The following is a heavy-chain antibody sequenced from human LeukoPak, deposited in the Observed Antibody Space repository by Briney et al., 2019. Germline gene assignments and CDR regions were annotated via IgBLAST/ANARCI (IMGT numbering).Heavy chain of an antibody. Sequence: PSETLTLSCTVSGGSISSGVYYWSWIRQHPGKGLEWIGYIYYSGSTNYNPSLKSRVTISVDTSKNQFSLKLSSVTAADTAVYSCARARTPYPREFDLWGRGTLVTVSS. J-gene: IGHJ2*01. CDR3: ARARTPYPREFDL. V-gene: IGHV4-61*08. CDR2: IYYSGST. CDR1: GGSISSGVYY. D-gene: IGHD1-1*01.